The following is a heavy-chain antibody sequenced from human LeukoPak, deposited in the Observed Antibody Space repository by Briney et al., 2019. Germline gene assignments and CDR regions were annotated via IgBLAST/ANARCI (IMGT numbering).Heavy chain of an antibody. D-gene: IGHD1-26*01. CDR2: INHSGST. CDR3: ARPSARGSYSFSLGY. V-gene: IGHV4-34*01. Sequence: PSETLSLTCTVSGGSISSYYWSWIRQPPGKGLEWIGEINHSGSTNYNPSLKSRVTISVDTSKNQFSLKLSSVTAADTAVYYCARPSARGSYSFSLGYWGQGTLVTVSS. J-gene: IGHJ4*02. CDR1: GGSISSYY.